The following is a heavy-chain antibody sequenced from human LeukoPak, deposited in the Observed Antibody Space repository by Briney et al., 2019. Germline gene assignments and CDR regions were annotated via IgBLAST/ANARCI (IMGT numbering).Heavy chain of an antibody. V-gene: IGHV1-18*01. D-gene: IGHD3-22*01. CDR1: GYTFANYD. CDR3: ARSFVSGYSTYYFDY. Sequence: ASVRVSCKASGYTFANYDVVWVRQAPGQGLEWMGWFSSYNGHTYYAEALQGRVTVTTDTSTNTAYLELTGLTSDDTGIYYCARSFVSGYSTYYFDYWGQGTLVTVSS. CDR2: FSSYNGHT. J-gene: IGHJ4*02.